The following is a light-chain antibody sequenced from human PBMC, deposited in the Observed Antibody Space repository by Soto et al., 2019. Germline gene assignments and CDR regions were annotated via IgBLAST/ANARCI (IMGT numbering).Light chain of an antibody. CDR3: QQYNNWLVT. CDR1: QSVSSN. V-gene: IGKV3-15*01. CDR2: GAS. J-gene: IGKJ4*01. Sequence: EIVRTQSPATLSVSPGERATVACRATQSVSSNLAWYQQKPGQVPRLLIYGASTRATGVSARFSGSGSGTEFTLTISSLQSEDFAVYYCQQYNNWLVTFGGGTKVDI.